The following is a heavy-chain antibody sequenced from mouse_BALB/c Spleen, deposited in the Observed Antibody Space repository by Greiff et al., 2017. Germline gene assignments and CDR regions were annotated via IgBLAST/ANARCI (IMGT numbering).Heavy chain of an antibody. CDR1: GFSLTSYG. J-gene: IGHJ3*01. Sequence: QVQLKESGPGLVAPSQSLSITCTVSGFSLTSYGVHWVRQPPGKGLEWLGVIWAGGSTNYNSALMSRLSISKDNSKSQVFLKMNSLQTDDTAMYYCARDHGGLRRWFAYWGQGTLVTVSA. CDR2: IWAGGST. D-gene: IGHD2-2*01. V-gene: IGHV2-9*02. CDR3: ARDHGGLRRWFAY.